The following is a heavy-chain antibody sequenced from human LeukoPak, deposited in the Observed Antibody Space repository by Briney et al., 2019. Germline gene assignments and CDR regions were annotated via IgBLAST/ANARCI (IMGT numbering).Heavy chain of an antibody. Sequence: GGSLRLSCAASGXTFSSYDMHWVRQATGKGLEWVSAIGTAGDTYYPGSVKGRCTISRENAKNSLYLQMNSLRAGDTAVYYCARSGTIELDYWGQGTLVTVSS. D-gene: IGHD1-1*01. J-gene: IGHJ4*02. CDR2: IGTAGDT. V-gene: IGHV3-13*04. CDR1: GXTFSSYD. CDR3: ARSGTIELDY.